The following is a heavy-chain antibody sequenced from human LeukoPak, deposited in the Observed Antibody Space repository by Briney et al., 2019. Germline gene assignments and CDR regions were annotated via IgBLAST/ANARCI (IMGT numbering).Heavy chain of an antibody. V-gene: IGHV3-21*01. D-gene: IGHD3-3*01. Sequence: GGSLRLSCAASGFTFSSYSMNWVRQAPGKGLEWVSSISSSSSYIYYADSVKGRFTISRDNAKNSLYLQMNSLRAEDAAVYYCARYYDFWSGYFSGMDVWGQGTTVTVSS. CDR2: ISSSSSYI. CDR1: GFTFSSYS. J-gene: IGHJ6*02. CDR3: ARYYDFWSGYFSGMDV.